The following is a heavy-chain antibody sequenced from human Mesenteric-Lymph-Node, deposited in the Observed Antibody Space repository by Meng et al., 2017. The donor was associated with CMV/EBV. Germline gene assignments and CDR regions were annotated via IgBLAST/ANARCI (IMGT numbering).Heavy chain of an antibody. V-gene: IGHV3-23*01. J-gene: IGHJ4*02. CDR1: EFSYKDYA. D-gene: IGHD6-19*01. Sequence: ASEFSYKDYAGTWVRQAPGKGLEWVSSISSSGHSTYYADSVKGRFTISRDNSKNTLSLQMNSLRGEDTAVYYCARSLAVAGSACDFWGQGTLVTVSS. CDR2: ISSSGHST. CDR3: ARSLAVAGSACDF.